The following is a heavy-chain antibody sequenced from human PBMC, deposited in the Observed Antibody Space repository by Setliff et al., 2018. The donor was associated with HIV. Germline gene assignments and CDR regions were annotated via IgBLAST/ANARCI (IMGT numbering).Heavy chain of an antibody. CDR3: ARERVDSRLWGYLDY. CDR1: GGSISSGANY. Sequence: SETLSLTCTVSGGSISSGANYWSWIRQHPGKGLEWIGYIYYRGSTYYNPSLESRVTISLDASKNQFSLRLTSVTAADTAVYYCARERVDSRLWGYLDYWGQGRLGTVSS. V-gene: IGHV4-31*03. J-gene: IGHJ4*02. CDR2: IYYRGST. D-gene: IGHD3-22*01.